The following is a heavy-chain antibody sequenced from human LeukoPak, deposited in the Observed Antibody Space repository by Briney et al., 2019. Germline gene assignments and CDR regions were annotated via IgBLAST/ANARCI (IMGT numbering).Heavy chain of an antibody. CDR3: ARAGIPGYCTNVTCSNWLDP. V-gene: IGHV1-69*06. J-gene: IGHJ5*02. D-gene: IGHD2-8*01. Sequence: ASVKVSCKASGDTFTTYAIIWVRQAPGQGLEWMGGIIPMFDTPNYAQRLQGRVTITADKSTKTAYMELTSLRSEDTAVYYCARAGIPGYCTNVTCSNWLDPWGQGTLVTVSS. CDR2: IIPMFDTP. CDR1: GDTFTTYA.